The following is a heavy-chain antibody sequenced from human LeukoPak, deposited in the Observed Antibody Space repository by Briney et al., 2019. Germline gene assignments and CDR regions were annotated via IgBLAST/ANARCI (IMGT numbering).Heavy chain of an antibody. J-gene: IGHJ4*02. CDR1: GGSFIGYY. CDR2: INHFGST. V-gene: IGHV4-34*01. Sequence: SETLSLTCAVYGGSFIGYYWSWIRKPPGKGLEWIGEINHFGSTNYNPSLKSRVTISIDTSKNQFSLKLSSVTAADTAVYYCARIRSRKWGFDYWGQGTLVTVSS. CDR3: ARIRSRKWGFDY. D-gene: IGHD1-26*01.